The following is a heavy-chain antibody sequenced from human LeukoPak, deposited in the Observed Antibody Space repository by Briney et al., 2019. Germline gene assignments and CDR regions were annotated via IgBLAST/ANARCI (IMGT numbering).Heavy chain of an antibody. CDR1: GFTFSSYG. CDR3: ARAKSIAARRGYYYFYMDV. CDR2: IRYDGSNK. D-gene: IGHD6-6*01. J-gene: IGHJ6*03. Sequence: PGGSLRLSCAASGFTFSSYGMHWVRQAPGKGLEWVAFIRYDGSNKYYADSVKGRFTISRDNSKNTLYLQMNSLRAEDTAVYYCARAKSIAARRGYYYFYMDVWGKGTTVTVSS. V-gene: IGHV3-30*02.